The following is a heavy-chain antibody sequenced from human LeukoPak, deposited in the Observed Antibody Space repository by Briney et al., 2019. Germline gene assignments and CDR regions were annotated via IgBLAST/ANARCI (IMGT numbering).Heavy chain of an antibody. D-gene: IGHD3-9*01. CDR2: INHSGST. CDR3: ARGRISIYDILTGYTYYYYYGMDV. CDR1: GGSFSGYY. J-gene: IGHJ6*02. Sequence: SETLSLTCAVYGGSFSGYYWSWIRQPPGKGLEWIGEINHSGSTNYNPSLKSRVTISVDTSKNQFSLKLSSVTAADTAVYYCARGRISIYDILTGYTYYYYYGMDVWGQGTTVTVSS. V-gene: IGHV4-34*01.